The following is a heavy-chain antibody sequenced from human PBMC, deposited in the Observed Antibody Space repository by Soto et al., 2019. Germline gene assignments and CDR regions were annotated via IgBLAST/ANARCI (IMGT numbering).Heavy chain of an antibody. D-gene: IGHD4-17*01. J-gene: IGHJ4*02. Sequence: QLHLQESGPGLVEPSETLSLTCTVSGGSFSSSNYYWGWIRQPPGKGLEWIGTIFYGGGSGVAYYSPSLKSPVTISVDTSKNQFSLNMRSLTAADTAVYFCARRGGGDSLFDSWGQGKLVTVSS. CDR3: ARRGGGDSLFDS. V-gene: IGHV4-39*01. CDR1: GGSFSSSNYY. CDR2: IFYGGGSGVA.